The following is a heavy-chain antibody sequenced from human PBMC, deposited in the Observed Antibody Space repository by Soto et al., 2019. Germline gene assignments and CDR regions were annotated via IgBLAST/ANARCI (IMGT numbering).Heavy chain of an antibody. Sequence: GASVKVSCKASGGTFSSYAISWVRQAPGHGLEWMGGSISIFGTANYAQKFQGRVTITADESTSTAYMELSRLRSEDTAVYNWARGSFSGYDYYWFDPGGQGTLVTVSS. CDR3: ARGSFSGYDYYWFDP. CDR2: SISIFGTA. CDR1: GGTFSSYA. V-gene: IGHV1-69*13. D-gene: IGHD5-12*01. J-gene: IGHJ5*02.